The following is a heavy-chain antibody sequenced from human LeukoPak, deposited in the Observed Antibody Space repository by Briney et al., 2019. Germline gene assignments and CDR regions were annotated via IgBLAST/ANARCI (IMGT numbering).Heavy chain of an antibody. CDR2: IKSKIDGGTI. D-gene: IGHD2-15*01. V-gene: IGHV3-15*01. Sequence: RPGGSLRLSCVASGFTFSDAWMSWVRQAPGKGLEWVGRIKSKIDGGTIDYAAPVKGRLTISRDDSRNTLYLQMNSLKTEDTAVYYCTTRRQDGWWGQGTLVTVSS. CDR1: GFTFSDAW. J-gene: IGHJ4*02. CDR3: TTRRQDGW.